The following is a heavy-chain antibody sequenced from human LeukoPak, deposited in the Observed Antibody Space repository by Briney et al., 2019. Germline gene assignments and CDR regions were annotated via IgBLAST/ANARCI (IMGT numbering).Heavy chain of an antibody. CDR1: GDSISSRNYY. D-gene: IGHD4-17*01. CDR2: IHSSGST. J-gene: IGHJ2*01. CDR3: ANSLGGDYGWFGGQFGL. Sequence: PSETLSLTCTVSGDSISSRNYYWAWLPQAPVKGLDWIGSIHSSGSTYYNPSLKIRLTLSVYQSKNLLSLRLISVTAAETAVYYCANSLGGDYGWFGGQFGLWGRGPLVTVSS. V-gene: IGHV4-39*02.